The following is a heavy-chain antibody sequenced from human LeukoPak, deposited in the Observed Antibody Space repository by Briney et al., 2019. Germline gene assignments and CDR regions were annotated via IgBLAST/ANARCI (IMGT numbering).Heavy chain of an antibody. Sequence: SGPLSLPCLASGGSISSRNWWSWVRQPPGKGLGWIGEIYHSESTNYNPSLKSRITISVDKSKNQFSLKLSSVTAADTAVYYCARGGPGPGGFFDYWGQGTLVTVSS. CDR3: ARGGPGPGGFFDY. CDR2: IYHSEST. V-gene: IGHV4-4*02. J-gene: IGHJ4*02. D-gene: IGHD3-10*01. CDR1: GGSISSRNW.